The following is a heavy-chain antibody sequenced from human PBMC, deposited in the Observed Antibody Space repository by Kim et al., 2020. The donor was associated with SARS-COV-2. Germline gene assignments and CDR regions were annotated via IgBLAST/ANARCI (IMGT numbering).Heavy chain of an antibody. V-gene: IGHV3-21*01. D-gene: IGHD4-4*01. J-gene: IGHJ4*02. CDR2: IGYTTTYI. CDR3: TTGGMSTITGDY. CDR1: GFAFSNYN. Sequence: GGSLRLSCAASGFAFSNYNMNWVRQAPGKGLELVSSIGYTTTYIYYADSVKGRFTISRDNAKNSLYLQMNSLRAEDTAVYYCTTGGMSTITGDYWGQGTLVTVSS.